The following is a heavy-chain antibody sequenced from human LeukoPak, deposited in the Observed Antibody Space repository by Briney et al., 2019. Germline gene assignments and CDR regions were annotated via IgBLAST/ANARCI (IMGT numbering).Heavy chain of an antibody. J-gene: IGHJ4*02. CDR2: IYYSGNT. CDR1: GASISSGVYA. D-gene: IGHD3-22*01. V-gene: IGHV4-30-4*07. CDR3: ARGDEDYYDSSGYYLGY. Sequence: TSQTLSLTCAVSGASISSGVYAWRWIRQPPGKGLECIGYIYYSGNTYYNPSLKSRLTISLDTSKNLFSLKLSSVSAADTAVYYGARGDEDYYDSSGYYLGYWGQGTLVSVS.